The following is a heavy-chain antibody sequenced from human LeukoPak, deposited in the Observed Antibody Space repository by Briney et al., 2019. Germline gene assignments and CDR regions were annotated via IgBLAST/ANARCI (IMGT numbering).Heavy chain of an antibody. D-gene: IGHD4-17*01. J-gene: IGHJ6*02. CDR2: IYSGGST. V-gene: IGHV3-66*01. CDR3: ARDRSVTTWYAYYYYGMDV. Sequence: GGSLRLSCAASGFTVSSNYMSWVRQAPGKGLEWVSVIYSGGSTYYADSVKGRFTISRDNSKNMLYLQMNSLRAEDTAVYYCARDRSVTTWYAYYYYGMDVWGQGTTVTVSS. CDR1: GFTVSSNY.